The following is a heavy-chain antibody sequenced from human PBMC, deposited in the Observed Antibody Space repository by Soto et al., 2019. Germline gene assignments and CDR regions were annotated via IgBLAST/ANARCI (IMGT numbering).Heavy chain of an antibody. CDR1: GCSISSYY. CDR3: ASGDFHNWFDP. Sequence: PSETLSLSCPVSGCSISSYYWSWIRQPPGKGLEWIGYIYYSGSTNYNPSLKSRVTISVDTSKNQFSLKLSSVTAADTAVYYCASGDFHNWFDPWGQGTLVTVSS. V-gene: IGHV4-59*01. D-gene: IGHD2-21*02. CDR2: IYYSGST. J-gene: IGHJ5*02.